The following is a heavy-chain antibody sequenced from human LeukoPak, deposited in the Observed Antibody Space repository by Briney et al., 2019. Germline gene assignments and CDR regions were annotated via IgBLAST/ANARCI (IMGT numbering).Heavy chain of an antibody. CDR3: AKATVTYYDFWVASGV. D-gene: IGHD3-3*01. V-gene: IGHV3-23*01. CDR1: GFIFSDYS. CDR2: LSGTGSST. J-gene: IGHJ4*02. Sequence: GGSLRLSWAASGFIFSDYSMNWVRQARGKGLEWVSTLSGTGSSTYYADSVKGRFTISRDNSKNTLYLQMNSLRVEDTAAYYCAKATVTYYDFWVASGVWGQGTLVTVSS.